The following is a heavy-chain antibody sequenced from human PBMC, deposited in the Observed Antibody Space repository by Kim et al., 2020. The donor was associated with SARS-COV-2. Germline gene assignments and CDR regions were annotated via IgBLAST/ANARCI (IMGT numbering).Heavy chain of an antibody. CDR2: IYYSGST. CDR3: ASRVVPAATWASPGSYWYFDL. D-gene: IGHD2-2*01. Sequence: SETLSLTCTVSGGSISSSSYYWGWIRQPPGKGLEWIGSIYYSGSTYYNPSLKSRVTISVDTSKNQFSLKLSSVTAADTAVYYCASRVVPAATWASPGSYWYFDLWGRGTLVTVSS. CDR1: GGSISSSSYY. J-gene: IGHJ2*01. V-gene: IGHV4-39*01.